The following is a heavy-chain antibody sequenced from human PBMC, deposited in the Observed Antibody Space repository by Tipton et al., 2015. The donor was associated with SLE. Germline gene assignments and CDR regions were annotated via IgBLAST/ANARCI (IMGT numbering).Heavy chain of an antibody. Sequence: SLRLSCAASGFTVSRYYMSWVRQAPGEGLEWVSVFYSGGRRDYADSVKARFTISRDHSVNTLFLQMNSLTDADTAMYYCARGRRDGFKHDAFDLWGQGTMVTVS. V-gene: IGHV3-66*01. CDR1: GFTVSRYY. CDR2: FYSGGRR. CDR3: ARGRRDGFKHDAFDL. D-gene: IGHD5-24*01. J-gene: IGHJ3*01.